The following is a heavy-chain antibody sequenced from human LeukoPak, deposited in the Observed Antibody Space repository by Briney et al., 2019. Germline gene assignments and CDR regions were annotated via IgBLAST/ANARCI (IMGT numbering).Heavy chain of an antibody. Sequence: GGSLRLSCAASGFTFSSYAMHWVRQAPGKGLEWVAVISYDGSNKYYADSVKGRFTISRDNSKNTLYLQMNSLRAEDTAVYYCARDHTRPWTFDYWGQGTLVTVSS. J-gene: IGHJ4*02. CDR1: GFTFSSYA. V-gene: IGHV3-30-3*01. D-gene: IGHD2-2*02. CDR3: ARDHTRPWTFDY. CDR2: ISYDGSNK.